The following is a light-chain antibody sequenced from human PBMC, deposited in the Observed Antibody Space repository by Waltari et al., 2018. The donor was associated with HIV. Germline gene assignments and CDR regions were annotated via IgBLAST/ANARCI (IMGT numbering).Light chain of an antibody. CDR2: KAS. V-gene: IGKV1-5*03. Sequence: DIQMTQSPSTLSASVGDSVTITCRASQNIRNWVAWYQQRPGKAPKLLIYKASLLESGVPPRFSGSGSGTEFTLTISGLQPDDFATYYCQQYDSFSGYTFGQGTTVDI. CDR1: QNIRNW. CDR3: QQYDSFSGYT. J-gene: IGKJ2*01.